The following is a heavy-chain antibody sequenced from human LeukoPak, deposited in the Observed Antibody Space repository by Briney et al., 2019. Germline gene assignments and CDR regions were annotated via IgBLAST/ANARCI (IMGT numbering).Heavy chain of an antibody. D-gene: IGHD3-16*01. CDR3: AKDPRDYPD. J-gene: IGHJ4*02. Sequence: GGSLRLSCAASGFIFSDFGIHWVRQAPGKRPEWVAFIRYDRSNKYYADSVKGRFTISRDNSKNTLYLQMNSLKVDDTAVYYCAKDPRDYPDWGQGTLVTVSS. CDR1: GFIFSDFG. CDR2: IRYDRSNK. V-gene: IGHV3-30*02.